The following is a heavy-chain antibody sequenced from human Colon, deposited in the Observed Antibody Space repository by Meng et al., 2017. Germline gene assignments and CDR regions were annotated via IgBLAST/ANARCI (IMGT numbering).Heavy chain of an antibody. Sequence: QVQPRQSGAGLLKPSEAPSLTCVCYGGSFSDYYLTWIRQPPGKGLEWVGEIHPSGSTYYSPSLQSRVTITLDTSKNQFSLTLSSMTAADTAVYYCARGVDWAKSGNFWGQGTLVTVSS. D-gene: IGHD3-9*01. CDR2: IHPSGST. J-gene: IGHJ4*02. CDR1: GGSFSDYY. V-gene: IGHV4-34*01. CDR3: ARGVDWAKSGNF.